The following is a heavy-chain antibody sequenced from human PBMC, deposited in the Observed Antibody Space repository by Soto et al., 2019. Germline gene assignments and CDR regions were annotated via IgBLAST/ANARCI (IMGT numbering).Heavy chain of an antibody. Sequence: QVQLVESGGGVVQPGRSLRLSCAASGFTFSSYGMHWVRQAPGKGLEWVAVIWYDGSNKYYADSVKGRFTISRDNSKNTLYLQMNSLRAEDTAVYYCAREGGLLTSAWSHWGQGTLVTVSS. CDR3: AREGGLLTSAWSH. J-gene: IGHJ4*02. CDR2: IWYDGSNK. D-gene: IGHD2-15*01. CDR1: GFTFSSYG. V-gene: IGHV3-33*01.